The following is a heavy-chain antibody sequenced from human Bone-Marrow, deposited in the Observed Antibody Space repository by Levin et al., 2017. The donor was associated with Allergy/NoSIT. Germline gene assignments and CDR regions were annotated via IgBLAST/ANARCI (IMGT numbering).Heavy chain of an antibody. D-gene: IGHD3-10*01. CDR2: IFTTWST. CDR1: GGSNSNYY. V-gene: IGHV4-4*07. CDR3: ARGGNWFDP. Sequence: SETLSLTCLVSGGSNSNYYWSWIRQPAGKGLEWIGNIFTTWSTNYNPSLKNRVTMSMGPSTNQFSLNLTSVTAADTAVYYCARGGNWFDPWGQGTPVTVSS. J-gene: IGHJ5*02.